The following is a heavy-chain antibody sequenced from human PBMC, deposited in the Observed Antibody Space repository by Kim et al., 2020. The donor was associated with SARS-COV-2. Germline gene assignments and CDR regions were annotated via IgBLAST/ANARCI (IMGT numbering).Heavy chain of an antibody. Sequence: SVKVSCKASGGTFSSYAISWVRQAPGQGLEWMGRIIPILGIANYAQKFQGRVTITADKSTSTAYMELSSLRSEDTAVYYCARDRTGIAAAGTDFQHWGQGTLVTVSS. CDR3: ARDRTGIAAAGTDFQH. CDR2: IIPILGIA. D-gene: IGHD6-13*01. V-gene: IGHV1-69*04. CDR1: GGTFSSYA. J-gene: IGHJ1*01.